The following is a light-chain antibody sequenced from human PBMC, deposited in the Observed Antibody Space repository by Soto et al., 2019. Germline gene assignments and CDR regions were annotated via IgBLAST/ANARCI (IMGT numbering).Light chain of an antibody. J-gene: IGKJ1*01. CDR3: QQRSNWPRS. V-gene: IGKV3-11*01. CDR1: QSVSSY. CDR2: DAS. Sequence: EIVLTQSPATLSLSPGERATLSCRASQSVSSYLAWYQQKPGQAPRLLIYDASNRATGIPAMFSGSGSGTDFTLTISSLEPEDFTVYYCQQRSNWPRSFGHGTKVAI.